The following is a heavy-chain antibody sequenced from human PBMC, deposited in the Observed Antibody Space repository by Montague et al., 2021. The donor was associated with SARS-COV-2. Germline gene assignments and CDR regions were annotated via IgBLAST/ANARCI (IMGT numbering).Heavy chain of an antibody. J-gene: IGHJ6*02. CDR1: GGSISSSSYY. Sequence: SETLSLTCTVSGGSISSSSYYWGWIRRPPGKGLEWIGSIYYSGSTYYNPSLKSRVTISVDTSKNQFSLKLSSVTAADTAVYYCARDTRITMIVVVQGYGMDVWGQGTTVTASS. CDR3: ARDTRITMIVVVQGYGMDV. D-gene: IGHD3-22*01. CDR2: IYYSGST. V-gene: IGHV4-39*07.